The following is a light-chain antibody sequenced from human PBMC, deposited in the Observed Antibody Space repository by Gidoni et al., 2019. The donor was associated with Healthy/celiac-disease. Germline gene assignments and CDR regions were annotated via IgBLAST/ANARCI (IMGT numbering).Light chain of an antibody. CDR3: QQYNSYPWT. J-gene: IGKJ1*01. V-gene: IGKV1-5*03. CDR2: KAS. Sequence: DIQMTQSPSTLSASVGDRVTITCRASQSISSWLAWYQQKPGKAPKLLIYKASSLESGVPSRLSGSGSGTEFNLTISSLQPEDFATYYCQQYNSYPWTFGKGTKVEIK. CDR1: QSISSW.